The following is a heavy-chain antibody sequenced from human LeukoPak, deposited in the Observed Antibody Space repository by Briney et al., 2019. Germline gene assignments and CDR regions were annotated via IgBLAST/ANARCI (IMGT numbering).Heavy chain of an antibody. Sequence: PSETLSLTCTVSGGSISSYYWSWIRQPPGKGLEWIGYIYYSGSTNYNPSLKSRVTISVDTSKNQFSLKLSSVTAADTAVYYCARAFASSSPFDYWGQGTLVAVS. CDR2: IYYSGST. V-gene: IGHV4-59*01. CDR3: ARAFASSSPFDY. J-gene: IGHJ4*02. D-gene: IGHD6-6*01. CDR1: GGSISSYY.